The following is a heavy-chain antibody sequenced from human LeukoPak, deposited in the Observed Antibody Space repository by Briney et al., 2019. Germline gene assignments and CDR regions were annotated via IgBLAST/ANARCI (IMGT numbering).Heavy chain of an antibody. CDR2: IYSGGST. CDR1: GFTVSSNY. CDR3: ARAFGDYDYWYFDL. Sequence: GSLRLSCAASGFTVSSNYMSWVRQAPGKGLEWVSVIYSGGSTYYADSVKGRFTISRHNSKNTLYLQMNSLRAEDTAVYYCARAFGDYDYWYFDLWGRGTLVTVSS. J-gene: IGHJ2*01. V-gene: IGHV3-53*04. D-gene: IGHD4-17*01.